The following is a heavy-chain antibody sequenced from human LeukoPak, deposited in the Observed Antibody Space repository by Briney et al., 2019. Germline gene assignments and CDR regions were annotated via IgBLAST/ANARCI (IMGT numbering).Heavy chain of an antibody. Sequence: ASVKASCKASGYTFTSYGISWVRQAPGQGLEWMGWISAYNGNTNYAQKLQGRVTMTTDTSTSTAYMELRSLRSDDTAVYYCARLFPYCSSTSCYPDYWGQGTLVTVSS. V-gene: IGHV1-18*01. CDR1: GYTFTSYG. D-gene: IGHD2-2*01. CDR2: ISAYNGNT. CDR3: ARLFPYCSSTSCYPDY. J-gene: IGHJ4*02.